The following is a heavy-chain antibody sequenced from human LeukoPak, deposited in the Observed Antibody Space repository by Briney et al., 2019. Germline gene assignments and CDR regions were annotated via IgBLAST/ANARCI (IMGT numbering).Heavy chain of an antibody. V-gene: IGHV4-39*01. J-gene: IGHJ4*02. CDR1: GGSISSINYY. Sequence: SETLSLTCTVSGGSISSINYYWGWICQPPGKGLEWIGSIYYSGSTYYNPSLKSRVTISVDTSKNQFSLKLSSVTAADTAVYYCARPNSSSSFCFDYWGQGTLVTVSS. D-gene: IGHD6-6*01. CDR2: IYYSGST. CDR3: ARPNSSSSFCFDY.